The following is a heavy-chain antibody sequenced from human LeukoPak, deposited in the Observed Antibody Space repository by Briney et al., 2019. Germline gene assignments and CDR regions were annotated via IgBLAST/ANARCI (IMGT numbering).Heavy chain of an antibody. D-gene: IGHD3-22*01. J-gene: IGHJ4*02. CDR2: IYYSGST. CDR3: ARHGGPYDSSGYFDY. CDR1: GGSISSYY. Sequence: SETLSLTSTVSGGSISSYYWSWIRQPPGKGLEWIGYIYYSGSTNYNPSLKSRVTISVDTSKNQFSLKLSSVTAADTAVYYCARHGGPYDSSGYFDYWGQGTLVTVSS. V-gene: IGHV4-59*08.